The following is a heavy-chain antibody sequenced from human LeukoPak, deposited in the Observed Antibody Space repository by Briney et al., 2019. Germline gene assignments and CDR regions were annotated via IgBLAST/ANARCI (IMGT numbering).Heavy chain of an antibody. V-gene: IGHV3-30*18. CDR2: ISYDGSHK. CDR3: AKDRRLYDYGSGSYFDY. Sequence: GGSLRPSCAASGFTFRTYGMHWVRQAPGKGLEWVALISYDGSHKYYADSVKGRFTISRDNSKNTLDLQMNSLRPEDTAVYYCAKDRRLYDYGSGSYFDYWGQGTLVTVSS. J-gene: IGHJ4*02. D-gene: IGHD3-10*01. CDR1: GFTFRTYG.